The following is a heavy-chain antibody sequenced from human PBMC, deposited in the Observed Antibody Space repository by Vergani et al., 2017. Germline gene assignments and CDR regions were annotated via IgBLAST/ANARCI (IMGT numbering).Heavy chain of an antibody. CDR3: ARDRLGIEDPRFDY. J-gene: IGHJ4*02. Sequence: EVQLVESGGGLVQPGRSLRLSCAASGFTFDDYAIHWVRQAPGKGLEWVSGITWNGGSIGYADSVKGRFTISRDNAKNSLYLQMNSLRAEDTALYYCARDRLGIEDPRFDYWGQGTLVTVSS. D-gene: IGHD7-27*01. CDR2: ITWNGGSI. V-gene: IGHV3-9*01. CDR1: GFTFDDYA.